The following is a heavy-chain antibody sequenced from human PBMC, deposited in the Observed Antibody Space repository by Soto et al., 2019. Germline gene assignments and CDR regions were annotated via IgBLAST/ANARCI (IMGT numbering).Heavy chain of an antibody. Sequence: QVQLQESGPGLVKPSETLSVTCSVSGASVSSGSHYWSWIRQSPGKGLEWIGFIYYSGSTNYNPSLHRRVTISVDTFKNQFSLKVSLVTAADTAVYFRARAPIGYSSSHIFAHWGQGTLVTVSS. CDR2: IYYSGST. CDR3: ARAPIGYSSSHIFAH. J-gene: IGHJ4*02. D-gene: IGHD6-6*01. V-gene: IGHV4-61*01. CDR1: GASVSSGSHY.